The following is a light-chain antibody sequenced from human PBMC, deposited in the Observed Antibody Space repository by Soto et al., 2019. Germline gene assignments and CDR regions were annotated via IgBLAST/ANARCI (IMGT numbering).Light chain of an antibody. CDR2: DAS. Sequence: EIGLTQSPATLSLSPGERATLSCRASQSVSSYLAWYQQKPVQAPRLLIYDASNRATGIPARFSGSGSGTDFTLTISSLEPEDFAVYYCQQRSNWWTFGQGTKVDIK. CDR3: QQRSNWWT. V-gene: IGKV3-11*01. CDR1: QSVSSY. J-gene: IGKJ1*01.